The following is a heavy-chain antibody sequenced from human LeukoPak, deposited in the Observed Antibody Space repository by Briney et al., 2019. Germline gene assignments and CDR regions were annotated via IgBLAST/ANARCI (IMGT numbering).Heavy chain of an antibody. J-gene: IGHJ4*02. CDR1: GGSISSGGYY. CDR2: INHSGRN. CDR3: ARATGTKVPPGY. Sequence: SQTLSLTCTVSGGSISSGGYYWSWIRQPPGKGLEWIGEINHSGRNNYNPSLKSRVTISVDTSKNQFSLKLSSVTAADTAVYYCARATGTKVPPGYWGQGTLVTVSS. D-gene: IGHD1-7*01. V-gene: IGHV4-30-2*01.